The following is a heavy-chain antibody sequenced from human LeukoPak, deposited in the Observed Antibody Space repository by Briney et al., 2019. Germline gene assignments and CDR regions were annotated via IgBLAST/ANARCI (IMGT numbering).Heavy chain of an antibody. CDR3: ARDYYGYCSSTSCYGAGWFDP. V-gene: IGHV4-59*01. CDR2: IYYSGST. Sequence: SETLSLTCTVSGGSISSYYWGWIRQPPGKGLEWIGYIYYSGSTNYNPSLKSRVTISVDTSKNQFSLKLSSVTAADTAVYYCARDYYGYCSSTSCYGAGWFDPWGQGTLVTVSS. D-gene: IGHD2-2*03. J-gene: IGHJ5*02. CDR1: GGSISSYY.